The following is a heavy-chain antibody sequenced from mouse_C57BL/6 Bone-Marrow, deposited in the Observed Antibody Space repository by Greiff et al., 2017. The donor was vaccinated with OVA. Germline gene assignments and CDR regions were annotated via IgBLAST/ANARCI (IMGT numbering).Heavy chain of an antibody. J-gene: IGHJ2*01. D-gene: IGHD2-2*01. Sequence: VQLQQPGAELVKPGASVKMSCKASGYTFTSYWIPWVKQRPGQGLEWIGDIYPGSGSTYYNETFKSKATLTVDTSASTAYMQLSSLTSEDSAVDYCAQVYGNDGDYGGQGTTLTVSS. V-gene: IGHV1-55*01. CDR3: AQVYGNDGDY. CDR2: IYPGSGST. CDR1: GYTFTSYW.